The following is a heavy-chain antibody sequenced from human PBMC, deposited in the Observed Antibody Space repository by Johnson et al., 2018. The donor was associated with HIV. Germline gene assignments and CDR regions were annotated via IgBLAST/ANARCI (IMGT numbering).Heavy chain of an antibody. CDR3: ASDNGGTKDAFDM. CDR1: GFTVSSNY. D-gene: IGHD3-10*01. CDR2: IYRGGNT. J-gene: IGHJ3*02. V-gene: IGHV3-53*01. Sequence: VQLVESGGGLIQPGGSLRLSCAGSGFTVSSNYMSWVRQAPGKGLEWVSVIYRGGNTYYADSVKGRLTISRDNSKNTLYRQMNSLRAEDTAVYYCASDNGGTKDAFDMWGQGTMVTVSS.